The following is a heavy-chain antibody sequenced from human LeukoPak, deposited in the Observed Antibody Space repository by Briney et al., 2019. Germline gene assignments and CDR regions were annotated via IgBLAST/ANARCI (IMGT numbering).Heavy chain of an antibody. J-gene: IGHJ6*02. D-gene: IGHD4-17*01. CDR3: ARIEGGGDYGVYYYYGMDV. V-gene: IGHV1-8*01. Sequence: ASVKVSCKASGYTFTSYDINWVRQATGQGLEWMGWMNPNSGNTGYAQKFQGRVTMTRNTSISTAYMELSSLRSEDTAMYYCARIEGGGDYGVYYYYGMDVWGQGTTVTVSS. CDR2: MNPNSGNT. CDR1: GYTFTSYD.